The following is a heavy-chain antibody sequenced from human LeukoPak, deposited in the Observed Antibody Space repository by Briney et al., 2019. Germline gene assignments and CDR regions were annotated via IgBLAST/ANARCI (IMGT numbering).Heavy chain of an antibody. CDR2: IIPIFGTA. D-gene: IGHD6-13*01. CDR1: GYTFTSYY. Sequence: SVKVSCKASGYTFTSYYMHWVRQAPGQGLEWMGGIIPIFGTANYAQKFQGRVTITADESTSTAYMELSSLRSEDTAVYYCARDARYSSSWYYYFDYWGQGTLVTVSS. CDR3: ARDARYSSSWYYYFDY. V-gene: IGHV1-69*13. J-gene: IGHJ4*02.